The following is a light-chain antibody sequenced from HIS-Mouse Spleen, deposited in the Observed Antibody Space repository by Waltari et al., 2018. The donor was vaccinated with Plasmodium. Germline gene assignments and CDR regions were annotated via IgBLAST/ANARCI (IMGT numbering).Light chain of an antibody. J-gene: IGLJ2*01. CDR1: SLRSYY. CDR2: GKN. CDR3: NARDSSGNHLV. V-gene: IGLV3-19*01. Sequence: SSELTQDPAVSFSFGQTVRITCQGDSLRSYYASWYQQQPGQAPVLVIYGKNNRPSGIPDRFSGSSSGNTASLTITGAQAEDEADYYCNARDSSGNHLVFGGGTKLTVL.